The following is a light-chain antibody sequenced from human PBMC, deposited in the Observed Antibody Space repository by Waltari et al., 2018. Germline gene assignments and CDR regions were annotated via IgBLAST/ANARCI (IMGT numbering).Light chain of an antibody. J-gene: IGKJ4*01. V-gene: IGKV3-20*01. CDR1: QSVGSRY. CDR3: QEFGGS. Sequence: ILLTQSPGTLSLSPGERATLFCRAAQSVGSRYLAWYQQKPGQSPRLLIYGAFTRATGTPDRFSGGGSGTDFTLTISRLEPEDFAVYYCQEFGGSFGGGTKVE. CDR2: GAF.